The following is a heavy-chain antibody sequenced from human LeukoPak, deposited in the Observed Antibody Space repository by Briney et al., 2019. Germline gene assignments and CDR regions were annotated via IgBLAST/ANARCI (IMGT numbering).Heavy chain of an antibody. CDR2: IRYDGSNK. CDR1: GFSFSSYS. J-gene: IGHJ4*02. Sequence: GGSLRLSCAASGFSFSSYSMNWVRQAPGKGREWVAFIRYDGSNKYYADSVKGRFTISRDNSKNTLYLQMNSLRAEDTAVYYCAKDALGYCSSTSCYTGFDYWGQGTLVTVSS. CDR3: AKDALGYCSSTSCYTGFDY. V-gene: IGHV3-30*02. D-gene: IGHD2-2*02.